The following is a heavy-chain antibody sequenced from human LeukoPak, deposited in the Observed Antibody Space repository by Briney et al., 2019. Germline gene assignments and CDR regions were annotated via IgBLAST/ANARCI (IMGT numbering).Heavy chain of an antibody. CDR2: IWYDGSNK. D-gene: IGHD2-2*02. CDR1: GFTFSSYG. Sequence: GGSLRLSCAASGFTFSSYGMHWVRQAPGKGLEWVAVIWYDGSNKYYADSVKGRFTISRDNSKNTLYLQMNSLRAEDTAVYYCAKSQPSAISWFGPWGQGTLVTVSS. J-gene: IGHJ5*02. CDR3: AKSQPSAISWFGP. V-gene: IGHV3-33*06.